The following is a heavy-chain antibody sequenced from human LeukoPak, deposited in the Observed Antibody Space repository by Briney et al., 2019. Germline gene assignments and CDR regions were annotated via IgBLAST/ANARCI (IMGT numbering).Heavy chain of an antibody. CDR3: AKAGIVATMNADWFDP. CDR1: GYTFTSYD. V-gene: IGHV1-8*01. J-gene: IGHJ5*02. CDR2: MNPNSGNT. Sequence: EASVKVSCKASGYTFTSYDINWVRQATGQGLEWMGWMNPNSGNTGYAQKFRGRVTMTRDTSISTAYMELSSLRSEDTAVYYCAKAGIVATMNADWFDPWGQGTLVTVPS. D-gene: IGHD5-12*01.